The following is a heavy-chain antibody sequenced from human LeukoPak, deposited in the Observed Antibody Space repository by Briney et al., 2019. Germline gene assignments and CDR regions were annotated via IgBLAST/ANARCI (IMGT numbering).Heavy chain of an antibody. V-gene: IGHV1-18*01. Sequence: ASVKVSCKTSGYTFTSYGISWVRQAPGQGLEWMGWISAYNGNTNYAQILQGRVTMTRDTSTSTVYMELSSLRSEDTAVYYCARETSSRYFDYWGQGTLVTVSS. CDR1: GYTFTSYG. J-gene: IGHJ4*02. CDR3: ARETSSRYFDY. CDR2: ISAYNGNT.